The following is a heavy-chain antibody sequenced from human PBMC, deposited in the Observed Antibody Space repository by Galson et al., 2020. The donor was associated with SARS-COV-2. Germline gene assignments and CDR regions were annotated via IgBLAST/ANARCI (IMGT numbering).Heavy chain of an antibody. D-gene: IGHD6-13*01. J-gene: IGHJ5*02. Sequence: LTCAASGFTFSSYAMHWVRQAPGKGLEWVAVISYDGSNKYYADSVKGRFTISRDNSKNTLYLQMNSLRAEDTAVYYCARDGSSWSGGWFDPWGQGTLVTVSS. CDR2: ISYDGSNK. CDR3: ARDGSSWSGGWFDP. V-gene: IGHV3-30*04. CDR1: GFTFSSYA.